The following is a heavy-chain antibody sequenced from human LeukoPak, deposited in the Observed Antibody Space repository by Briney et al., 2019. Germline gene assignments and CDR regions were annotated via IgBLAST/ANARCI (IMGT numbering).Heavy chain of an antibody. CDR1: GFTFSSYW. V-gene: IGHV3-74*01. CDR3: ATSTLSRRGGSCYLDY. J-gene: IGHJ4*02. Sequence: GGSLRLSCAASGFTFSSYWMHWVRQAPGKGLVWVSRINSDGSGTSYADSVKGRFTISRDNAKNTLYLQMNSLRAENTAVYYCATSTLSRRGGSCYLDYWGQGTLVTVSS. D-gene: IGHD2-15*01. CDR2: INSDGSGT.